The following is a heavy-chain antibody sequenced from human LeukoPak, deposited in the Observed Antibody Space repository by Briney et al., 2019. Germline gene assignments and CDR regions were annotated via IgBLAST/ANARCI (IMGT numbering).Heavy chain of an antibody. CDR2: IFHSGNS. CDR1: GYSMSSGYY. J-gene: IGHJ3*01. V-gene: IGHV4-38-2*02. Sequence: KSSETLSLTCTVSGYSMSSGYYWGWIRQPPGKGLQWIGSIFHSGNSYYNPSLKSRVTISVDTSKNQFSLKVNSVTAADTAVYYCARVGYNRNLWFDFWGQGTTVTVSS. D-gene: IGHD1-14*01. CDR3: ARVGYNRNLWFDF.